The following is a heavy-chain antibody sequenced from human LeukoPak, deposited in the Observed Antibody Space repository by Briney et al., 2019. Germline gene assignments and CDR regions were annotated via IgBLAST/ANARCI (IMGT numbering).Heavy chain of an antibody. Sequence: GGSLRLSCAASGFTFSGYWMNWVRQAPGKGLVWVSRINSDGSSTSYADSVKGRFTISRDNAKNTLYLQMNSLRAEDTAVYYCARVPYYDSGSYYNVWGQGTLVTVSS. V-gene: IGHV3-74*01. J-gene: IGHJ4*02. D-gene: IGHD3-10*01. CDR1: GFTFSGYW. CDR2: INSDGSST. CDR3: ARVPYYDSGSYYNV.